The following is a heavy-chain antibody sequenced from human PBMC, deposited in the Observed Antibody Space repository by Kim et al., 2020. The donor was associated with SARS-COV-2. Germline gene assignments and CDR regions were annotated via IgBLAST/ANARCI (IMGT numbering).Heavy chain of an antibody. V-gene: IGHV3-21*01. CDR2: ISSSSSYI. Sequence: GGSLRLSCAASVFTFSSYSMNWVRQAPGKGLEWVSSISSSSSYIYYADSVKGRFTISRDNAKNSLYLQMNSLRAEDTAVYYCASIAAAGTLVYYYGMDVWGQGTTVTVSS. CDR3: ASIAAAGTLVYYYGMDV. D-gene: IGHD6-13*01. CDR1: VFTFSSYS. J-gene: IGHJ6*02.